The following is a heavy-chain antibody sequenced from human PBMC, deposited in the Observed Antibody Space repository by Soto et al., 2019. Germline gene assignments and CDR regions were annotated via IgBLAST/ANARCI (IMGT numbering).Heavy chain of an antibody. V-gene: IGHV4-4*02. CDR2: IYHSGST. Sequence: QVQLQESGPGLVKPSGTLSLTCAVSGDSITSDKWWSWIRQPPGKGLQWIGEIYHSGSTKYNPSLKSRVIISVDKSKNQCSLKLSSVTAADMAVYYCARGETQQQRDYWGQGTLVTVSS. D-gene: IGHD6-13*01. CDR1: GDSITSDKW. J-gene: IGHJ4*02. CDR3: ARGETQQQRDY.